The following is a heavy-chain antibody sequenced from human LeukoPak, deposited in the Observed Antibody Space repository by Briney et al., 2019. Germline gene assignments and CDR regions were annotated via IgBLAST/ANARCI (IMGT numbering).Heavy chain of an antibody. CDR3: ARLLGTS. CDR1: GFTFSSYS. J-gene: IGHJ5*02. D-gene: IGHD2/OR15-2a*01. V-gene: IGHV3-48*04. CDR2: ISSSSTI. Sequence: GGSLRLSCAASGFTFSSYSMNWVRQAPGKGLEWVSYISSSSTIYYADSVKGRFTISRDNAKNSLYLQMNSLRAEDTAVYYCARLLGTSWGQGTLVTVSS.